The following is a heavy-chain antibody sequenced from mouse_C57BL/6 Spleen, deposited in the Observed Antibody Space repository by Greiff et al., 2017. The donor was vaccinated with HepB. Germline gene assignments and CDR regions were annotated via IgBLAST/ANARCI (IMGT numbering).Heavy chain of an antibody. D-gene: IGHD2-4*01. CDR1: GYTFTDYY. Sequence: SGYTFTDYYMNWVKQSHGKSLEWIGDINPNNGGTSYNQKFKGKATLTVDKSSSTAYMELRSLTSEDSAVYYCAPDYAWFAYWGQGTLVTVSA. CDR3: APDYAWFAY. CDR2: INPNNGGT. J-gene: IGHJ3*01. V-gene: IGHV1-26*01.